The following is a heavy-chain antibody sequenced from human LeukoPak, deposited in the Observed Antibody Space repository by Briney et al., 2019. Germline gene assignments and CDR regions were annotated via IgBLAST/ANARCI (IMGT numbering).Heavy chain of an antibody. CDR2: IYPADSDT. CDR3: ARHMRGFYDSATYHADY. J-gene: IGHJ4*02. Sequence: GESLKISCKGSGYSFTTYWIAWVRQMPGKGLECMGIIYPADSDTRYSPSFQGQVTISADKSISTAYLQWSSLKASDTAMYYCARHMRGFYDSATYHADYWGQGTLVTVSS. V-gene: IGHV5-51*01. D-gene: IGHD2/OR15-2a*01. CDR1: GYSFTTYW.